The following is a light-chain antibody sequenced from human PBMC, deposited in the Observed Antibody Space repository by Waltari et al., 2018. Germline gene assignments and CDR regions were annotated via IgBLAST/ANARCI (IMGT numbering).Light chain of an antibody. CDR2: AAS. CDR1: QSIGKY. V-gene: IGKV3-20*01. CDR3: QNHERLPAT. Sequence: EVVLTQSPGTLSLSPGERATLSCRASQSIGKYLVWYQQRPGQAPRLLLYAASTRATGIPDRFSGSGYGTDFSLTISRLEPEDFAVYYCQNHERLPATFGQGTKVEIK. J-gene: IGKJ1*01.